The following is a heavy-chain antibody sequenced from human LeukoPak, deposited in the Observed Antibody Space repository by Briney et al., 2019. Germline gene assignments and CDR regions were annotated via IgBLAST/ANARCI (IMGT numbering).Heavy chain of an antibody. CDR2: ISGSGGST. Sequence: PGGSLRLSCAASGFTFSSYAMSWVRQAPGKELEWVSAISGSGGSTYYADSVKGRFTISRDNSKNTLYLQMNSLRAEDTAVYYCAKDHRFPLTVTTVDYWGQGTLVTVSS. J-gene: IGHJ4*02. CDR1: GFTFSSYA. D-gene: IGHD4-17*01. CDR3: AKDHRFPLTVTTVDY. V-gene: IGHV3-23*01.